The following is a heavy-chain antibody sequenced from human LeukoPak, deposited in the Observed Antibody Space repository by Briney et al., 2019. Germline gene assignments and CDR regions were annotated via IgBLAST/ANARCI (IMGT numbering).Heavy chain of an antibody. CDR3: ARLYYGSGSYSWYYYYYMDV. Sequence: GESLKISCKGSGYSFTSYWIGWVRQMPGKVLEWMGIIYPGDSDTRYSPSFQGQVTISADKSISTAYLQWSSLKASDTAMYYCARLYYGSGSYSWYYYYYMDVWGKGTTVTVSS. CDR2: IYPGDSDT. V-gene: IGHV5-51*01. CDR1: GYSFTSYW. D-gene: IGHD3-10*01. J-gene: IGHJ6*03.